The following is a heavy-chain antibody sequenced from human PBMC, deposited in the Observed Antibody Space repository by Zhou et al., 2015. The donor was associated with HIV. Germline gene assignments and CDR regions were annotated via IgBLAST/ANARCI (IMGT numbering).Heavy chain of an antibody. J-gene: IGHJ6*03. CDR3: ATNHMDV. CDR2: IWYDGSNK. CDR1: GFTFSNYG. Sequence: QVHLAESGGGVVQPGGSLRLSCAASGFTFSNYGINWVRQGPGKGLEWVAVIWYDGSNKYYADSVKGRFTVSRDNDKDSLFLELNNVRADDTGVYYCATNHMDVWGNGTTVT. V-gene: IGHV3-33*03.